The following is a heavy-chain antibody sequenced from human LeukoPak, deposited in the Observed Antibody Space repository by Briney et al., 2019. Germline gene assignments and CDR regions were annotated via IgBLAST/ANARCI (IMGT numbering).Heavy chain of an antibody. CDR1: GGSISSGGYS. CDR3: ARAYDSSGYMD. Sequence: SETLSLTCAVSGGSISSGGYSWSWIRQPAGKGLEWIGRIYTSGSTNYNPSLKSRVTMSVDTSKNQFSLKLSSVTAADTAVYYCARAYDSSGYMDWGQGTLVTVSS. D-gene: IGHD3-22*01. J-gene: IGHJ4*02. CDR2: IYTSGST. V-gene: IGHV4-61*02.